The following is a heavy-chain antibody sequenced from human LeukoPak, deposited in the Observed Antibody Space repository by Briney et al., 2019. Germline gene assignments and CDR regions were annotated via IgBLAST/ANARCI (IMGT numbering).Heavy chain of an antibody. V-gene: IGHV1-46*01. Sequence: ASVKVSCKASGYTLTSYYMHWVRQAPGQGLEWMGIINPSGGSTSYAQKFQGRVTMTRDTSTSTVYMELSSLRSEDTAVYYCARVYVGASQEDAFDIWGQGTMVTVSS. CDR2: INPSGGST. J-gene: IGHJ3*02. CDR3: ARVYVGASQEDAFDI. CDR1: GYTLTSYY. D-gene: IGHD1-26*01.